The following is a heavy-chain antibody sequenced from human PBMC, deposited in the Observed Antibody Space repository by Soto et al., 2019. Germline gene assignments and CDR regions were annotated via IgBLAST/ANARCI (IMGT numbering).Heavy chain of an antibody. CDR2: ISGSGGST. Sequence: EVQLLESGGGLVQPGGSLRLSCAASGFTFSSYAMSWVRQAPGKGLEWVSAISGSGGSTYYADSVKGRFTISRDNSKNTLYLQMNSLRAEDTAVYYCAKDWSNGLEWLLYYFDYWGQGTLVTVSS. V-gene: IGHV3-23*01. D-gene: IGHD3-3*01. CDR1: GFTFSSYA. J-gene: IGHJ4*02. CDR3: AKDWSNGLEWLLYYFDY.